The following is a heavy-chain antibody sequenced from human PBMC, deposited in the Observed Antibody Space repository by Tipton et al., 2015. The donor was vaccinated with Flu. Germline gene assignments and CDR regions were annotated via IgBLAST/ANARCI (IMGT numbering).Heavy chain of an antibody. CDR2: IYTSGST. V-gene: IGHV4-4*07. J-gene: IGHJ4*02. CDR1: GGSISSYY. CDR3: AREGVMKGQGGIFDY. Sequence: TLSLTCTVSGGSISSYYWSWIRQPAGKGLEWIGRIYTSGSTNYNPSLKSRVTMSVDTSKNQCSLKLSSVTAADTAVYYCAREGVMKGQGGIFDYWGQGTLVTVSS. D-gene: IGHD1-26*01.